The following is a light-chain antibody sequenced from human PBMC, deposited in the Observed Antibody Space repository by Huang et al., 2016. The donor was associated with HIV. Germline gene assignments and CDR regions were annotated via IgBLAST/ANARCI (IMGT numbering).Light chain of an antibody. Sequence: EIVLTQSPATLSLSPGERATRSCRASQSVSSYLALYQQKPGQAPRLLIYDASNRATGIPARFSGSGSGTDFTLTISSLEPEDFAVYYCQQRSNWLTFGGGTKVEIK. CDR1: QSVSSY. J-gene: IGKJ4*01. CDR2: DAS. V-gene: IGKV3-11*01. CDR3: QQRSNWLT.